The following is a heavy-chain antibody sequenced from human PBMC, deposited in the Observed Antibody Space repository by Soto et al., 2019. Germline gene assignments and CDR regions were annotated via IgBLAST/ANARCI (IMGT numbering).Heavy chain of an antibody. CDR1: GFTFSSYA. D-gene: IGHD2-8*01. CDR3: AKDPVGKPRSGVGAFDI. CDR2: ISGSGGST. V-gene: IGHV3-23*01. J-gene: IGHJ3*02. Sequence: EVQLLESGGGLVQPGGSLRLSCAASGFTFSSYAMSWVRQAPGKGLEWVSAISGSGGSTYYADSVKGRFTISRDISKNTLYLQMNSLRAEDTAVYYCAKDPVGKPRSGVGAFDIWGQGTMVTVSS.